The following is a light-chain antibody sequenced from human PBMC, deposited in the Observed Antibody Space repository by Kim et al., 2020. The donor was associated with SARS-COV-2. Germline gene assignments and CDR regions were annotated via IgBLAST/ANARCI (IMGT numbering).Light chain of an antibody. CDR3: KCFDNANYNWV. J-gene: IGLJ3*02. CDR2: ENE. Sequence: TGTISCTRGSGSMASNKVQWYQQRPGSAPTTVIYENEKRPSGVPDRFSGSIDTSSNSASLTISGLKTEDEADYYCKCFDNANYNWVFGGGTQLTVL. V-gene: IGLV6-57*03. CDR1: SGSMASNK.